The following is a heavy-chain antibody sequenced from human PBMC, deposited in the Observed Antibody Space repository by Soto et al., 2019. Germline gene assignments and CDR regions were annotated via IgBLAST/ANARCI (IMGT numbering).Heavy chain of an antibody. CDR2: ISYDGSNK. CDR3: AREGLLWFGESPPGRFDY. J-gene: IGHJ4*02. D-gene: IGHD3-10*01. Sequence: QVQLVESGGGVVQPGRSLRLSCAASGFTFSSYAMHWVRQAPGKGLEWVAVISYDGSNKYYADSVKGRFTISRDNSKNTLYLQMNSLRAEETAVYYCAREGLLWFGESPPGRFDYWGQGTLVTVSS. CDR1: GFTFSSYA. V-gene: IGHV3-30-3*01.